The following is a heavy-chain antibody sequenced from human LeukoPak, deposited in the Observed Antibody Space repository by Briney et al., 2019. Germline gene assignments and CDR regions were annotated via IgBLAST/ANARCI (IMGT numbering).Heavy chain of an antibody. J-gene: IGHJ5*02. CDR2: IYTSGST. Sequence: SSETLSLTCTVSGGSISSGSYYWSWIRQPAGKGLEWIGRIYTSGSTNYNPSLKSRVTISVDTSKNQFSLKLSSVTAADTAVYYCARAGIAARRLNWSDPWGQGTLVTVSS. V-gene: IGHV4-61*02. CDR3: ARAGIAARRLNWSDP. D-gene: IGHD6-6*01. CDR1: GGSISSGSYY.